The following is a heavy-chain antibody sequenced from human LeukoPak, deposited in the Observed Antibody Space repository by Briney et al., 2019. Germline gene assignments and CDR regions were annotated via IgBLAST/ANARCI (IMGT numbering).Heavy chain of an antibody. Sequence: NPSETLSLTCTVSGGSISSGGYYWAWIRQHPGKGLEWIGYAYYTGTTFYNPSLKSRVALSVDTSKNQFSLKLNSVTAADTAVYYCARGPVCTSTSCYTFDYWGQGTLVSVSS. CDR2: AYYTGTT. J-gene: IGHJ4*02. D-gene: IGHD2-2*02. CDR3: ARGPVCTSTSCYTFDY. V-gene: IGHV4-31*03. CDR1: GGSISSGGYY.